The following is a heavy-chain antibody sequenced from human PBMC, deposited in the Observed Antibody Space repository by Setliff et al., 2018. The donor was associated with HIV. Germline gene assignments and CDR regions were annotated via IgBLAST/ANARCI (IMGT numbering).Heavy chain of an antibody. CDR2: IYPIGSPDFPSGNT. Sequence: PSETLSLTSTVSGGSISNYYWSWIRQPPGKGLEWIGYIYPIGSPDFPSGNTVYNPSFRSRVTLSLDTSKNQFSLKLTSVTAADAAVYYCTGYYNSGSNRFDYWGQGTPVTVSS. CDR1: GGSISNYY. D-gene: IGHD3-10*01. J-gene: IGHJ4*02. CDR3: TGYYNSGSNRFDY. V-gene: IGHV4-4*08.